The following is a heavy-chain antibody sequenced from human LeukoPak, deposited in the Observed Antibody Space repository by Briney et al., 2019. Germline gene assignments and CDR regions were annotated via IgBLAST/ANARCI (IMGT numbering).Heavy chain of an antibody. V-gene: IGHV4-39*01. CDR2: IYYSGST. D-gene: IGHD2-15*01. Sequence: SETLSLTCTVSGGSINSSSYYWGWIRQPPGKELEWIGNIYYSGSTYYNPSLKSRITISVDTSKNQFSLRLSSVTAADTAVYYCASQKYGSSGYFDYWGQRTLVTVSS. CDR3: ASQKYGSSGYFDY. J-gene: IGHJ4*02. CDR1: GGSINSSSYY.